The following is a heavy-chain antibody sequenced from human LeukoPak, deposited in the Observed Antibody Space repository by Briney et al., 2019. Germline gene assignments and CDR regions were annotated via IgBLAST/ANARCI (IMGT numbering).Heavy chain of an antibody. J-gene: IGHJ5*02. V-gene: IGHV1-2*06. CDR2: INPNSGGT. CDR3: AREDCSGGSCYSGWFDP. D-gene: IGHD2-15*01. Sequence: ASVKVSCKASGYSFTGYYMHWVRQAPGQGLEWMGRINPNSGGTNYAQKFQGRVTMTRDTSISTAYMELSRLRFDDTAVYYCAREDCSGGSCYSGWFDPWGQGTLVTVSS. CDR1: GYSFTGYY.